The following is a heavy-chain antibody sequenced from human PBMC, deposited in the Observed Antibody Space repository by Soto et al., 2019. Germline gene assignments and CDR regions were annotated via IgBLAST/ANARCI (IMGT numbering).Heavy chain of an antibody. CDR2: ISSSSSTI. D-gene: IGHD3-3*01. Sequence: EVQLVESGGGLVQPGGSLRLSCAASGFTFSSYSMNWVRQAPGKGLEWVSYISSSSSTIYYADSVKGRFTISRDNAKNSLYLQMNSLRDEDTAVYYCAREIYDFWSGQGGMDVWGQGTTVTVSS. J-gene: IGHJ6*02. CDR3: AREIYDFWSGQGGMDV. V-gene: IGHV3-48*02. CDR1: GFTFSSYS.